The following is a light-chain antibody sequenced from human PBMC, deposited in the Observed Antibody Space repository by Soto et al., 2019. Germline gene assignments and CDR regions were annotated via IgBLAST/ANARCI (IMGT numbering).Light chain of an antibody. CDR2: GNS. CDR3: QAYDNTLGARYV. CDR1: SSNIGANYD. Sequence: QSVLTQPPSVSGAPGQRVTISCTGSSSNIGANYDVHWYQQRPGTAPKLLIFGNSNRPSGVPDRFSGSKSGTSASLAITGLEADDGGDYYCQAYDNTLGARYVFGTGTKVTVL. V-gene: IGLV1-40*01. J-gene: IGLJ1*01.